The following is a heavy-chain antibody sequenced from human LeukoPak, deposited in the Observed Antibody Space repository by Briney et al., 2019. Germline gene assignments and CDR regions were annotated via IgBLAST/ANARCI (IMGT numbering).Heavy chain of an antibody. D-gene: IGHD2/OR15-2a*01. Sequence: SQTLSLACTVSGGSISSGDYYWSWIRQPPGKGLEWIGYIYYSGSTYYNPSLKSRVTISVDTSKNQFSLKLSSVTAADTAVYYCARGFLSLRDQDLDPWGQGTLVTVSS. V-gene: IGHV4-30-4*01. CDR1: GGSISSGDYY. J-gene: IGHJ5*02. CDR2: IYYSGST. CDR3: ARGFLSLRDQDLDP.